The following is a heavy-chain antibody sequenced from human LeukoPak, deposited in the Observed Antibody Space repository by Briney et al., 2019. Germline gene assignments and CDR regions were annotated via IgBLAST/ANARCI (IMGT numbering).Heavy chain of an antibody. J-gene: IGHJ4*02. Sequence: GGSLRLSCAASGFTFSSYAMSWVRQAPGKRLEWVSAISGSGGSTYYADSVKGRFTISRDNSRDTLYLQMNSLRAEDTAVYYCAKGYYDYVWGSYYFDYWGQGTLVTVSS. CDR1: GFTFSSYA. D-gene: IGHD3-16*01. CDR3: AKGYYDYVWGSYYFDY. CDR2: ISGSGGST. V-gene: IGHV3-23*01.